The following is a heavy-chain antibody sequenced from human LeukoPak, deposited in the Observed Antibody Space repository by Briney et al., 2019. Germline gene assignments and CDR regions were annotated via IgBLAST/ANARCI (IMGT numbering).Heavy chain of an antibody. V-gene: IGHV4-59*12. CDR3: ARLRGATVAHKWFDP. CDR1: GGSISSYY. J-gene: IGHJ5*02. Sequence: PSETLSLTCTVSGGSISSYYWSWIRQPPGKGLEWIGYIYYSGSTNYNPSLKSRVTISVDTSKNQCSLRLSSVTAADTAVYYCARLRGATVAHKWFDPWGQGTLVTVSS. CDR2: IYYSGST. D-gene: IGHD6-19*01.